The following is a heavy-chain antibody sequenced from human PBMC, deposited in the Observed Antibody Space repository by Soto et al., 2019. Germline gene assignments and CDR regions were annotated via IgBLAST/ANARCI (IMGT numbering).Heavy chain of an antibody. CDR3: ARDRSYCSSTSCYIFYY. CDR1: GYTFTGYY. CDR2: INPNSGGT. J-gene: IGHJ4*02. D-gene: IGHD2-2*02. V-gene: IGHV1-2*02. Sequence: ASVKVSCKASGYTFTGYYMHWVRQAPGQGPEWMGWINPNSGGTNYAQKFQGRVTMTRDTSISTAYMELSRLRSDDTAVYYCARDRSYCSSTSCYIFYYWGQGTLVTVSS.